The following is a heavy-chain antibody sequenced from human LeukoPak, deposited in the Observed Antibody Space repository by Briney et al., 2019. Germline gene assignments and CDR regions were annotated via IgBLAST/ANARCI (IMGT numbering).Heavy chain of an antibody. CDR3: ARGFTPRIQLWLKAPRSYYYYMDV. J-gene: IGHJ6*03. D-gene: IGHD5-18*01. V-gene: IGHV1-8*01. Sequence: EASVKVSCKASGYTFTSYDINWVRQATGQGLEWMGWMNPNSGNTGYAQKFQGRVTMTRNTSISTAYMELSSLRSEDTAVYYCARGFTPRIQLWLKAPRSYYYYMDVWGKGTTVTVSS. CDR2: MNPNSGNT. CDR1: GYTFTSYD.